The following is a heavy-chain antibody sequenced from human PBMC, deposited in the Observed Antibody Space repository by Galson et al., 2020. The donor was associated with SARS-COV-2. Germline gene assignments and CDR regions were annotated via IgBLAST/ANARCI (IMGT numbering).Heavy chain of an antibody. CDR3: ASKRGTYYYGSGSQSYYYGMDV. Sequence: SVKVSCKASGGTFSSYAISWVRQAPGQGLEWMGGIIPILGIANYAQKFQGRVTITADKSTSTAYMELSSLRSEDTAVYYCASKRGTYYYGSGSQSYYYGMDVWGQGTTVTVSS. D-gene: IGHD3-10*01. CDR2: IIPILGIA. CDR1: GGTFSSYA. J-gene: IGHJ6*02. V-gene: IGHV1-69*10.